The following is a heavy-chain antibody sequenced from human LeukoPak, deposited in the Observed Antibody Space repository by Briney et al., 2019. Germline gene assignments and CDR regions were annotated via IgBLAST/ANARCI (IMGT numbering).Heavy chain of an antibody. Sequence: SETLSLTCNVSGGSLSSHYWSWVRQSPEKGLEWIGQIYHTGSTHYNPSLRSRFAISVDTSKNKLFLNVKSVTAADTAVYYCAREGRWGMKYYFDFWGRGTLVIVSS. V-gene: IGHV4-59*11. CDR1: GGSLSSHY. D-gene: IGHD4-23*01. CDR3: AREGRWGMKYYFDF. J-gene: IGHJ4*02. CDR2: IYHTGST.